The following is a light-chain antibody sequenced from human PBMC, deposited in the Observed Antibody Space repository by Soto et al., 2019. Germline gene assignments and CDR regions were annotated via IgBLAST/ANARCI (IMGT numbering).Light chain of an antibody. CDR3: QQADSLPLVT. CDR1: QDISTW. J-gene: IGKJ5*01. Sequence: DIQITQFPSSVSASVGDRVNMTCRSSQDISTWLAWYQQKPGKAPKLLIYAASSLFSGVPSRFSGSGSGTDFTLTISSLQPEDFATYYCQQADSLPLVTCGQGTRLEIK. V-gene: IGKV1-12*01. CDR2: AAS.